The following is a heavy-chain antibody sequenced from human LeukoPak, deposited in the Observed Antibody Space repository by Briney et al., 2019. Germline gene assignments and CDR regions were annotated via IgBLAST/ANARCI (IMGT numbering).Heavy chain of an antibody. V-gene: IGHV4-4*07. CDR2: IYSSGST. D-gene: IGHD1-7*01. J-gene: IGHJ5*02. CDR3: ARGYGTTADLLHL. Sequence: PSETLPLTCPVSGGSISSYFWSWIRQPAGKGLEYIGRIYSSGSTNYNPSLKSRVTMSVDTSKNQFSLKLTSVTAADTAVYYCARGYGTTADLLHLWGQGTLVTVSS. CDR1: GGSISSYF.